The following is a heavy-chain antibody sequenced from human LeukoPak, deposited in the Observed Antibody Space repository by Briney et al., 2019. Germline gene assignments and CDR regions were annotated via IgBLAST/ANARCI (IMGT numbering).Heavy chain of an antibody. J-gene: IGHJ4*02. D-gene: IGHD4-17*01. Sequence: GGSLRLSCAASGFTFSSDSMNWVRQAPGKGPEWVSYISSSYIKYYADSVKGRFTISRDNAKNSLYLQMNSLRAEDTAVYYCARQVTTYDFWGQGTLVTVSS. V-gene: IGHV3-48*01. CDR3: ARQVTTYDF. CDR1: GFTFSSDS. CDR2: ISSSYIK.